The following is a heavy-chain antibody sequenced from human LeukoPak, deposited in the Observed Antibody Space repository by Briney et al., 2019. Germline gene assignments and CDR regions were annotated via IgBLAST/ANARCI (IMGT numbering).Heavy chain of an antibody. CDR1: GGSISSYY. D-gene: IGHD1-14*01. V-gene: IGHV4-59*01. J-gene: IGHJ5*02. Sequence: PSETLSLTCTVSGGSISSYYWSWIRQPPGKGLEWVGYIYYSGSTNYNPSLKSRVTISVDTSKNQFSLKLSSVTAADTAVYYCARAQTAPNWFDPWGQGTLVTVSS. CDR2: IYYSGST. CDR3: ARAQTAPNWFDP.